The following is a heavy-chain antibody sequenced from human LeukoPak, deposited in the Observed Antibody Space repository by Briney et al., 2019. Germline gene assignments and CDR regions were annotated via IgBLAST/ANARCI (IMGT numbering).Heavy chain of an antibody. V-gene: IGHV1-18*01. D-gene: IGHD1-26*01. CDR1: GYTFTSYS. CDR3: ARWWVGSDTADY. CDR2: INVYTGNT. Sequence: ASVKVSCKASGYTFTSYSIIWVRQAPGQGLEWMGWINVYTGNTHYTQRLQGRVTMTTDTSTTTAYMELRSLRSDDTAVYYCARWWVGSDTADYWGQGTLVTVSS. J-gene: IGHJ4*02.